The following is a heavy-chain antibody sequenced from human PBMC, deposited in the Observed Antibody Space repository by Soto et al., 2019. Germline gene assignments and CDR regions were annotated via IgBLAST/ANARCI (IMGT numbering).Heavy chain of an antibody. V-gene: IGHV3-15*07. D-gene: IGHD6-13*01. J-gene: IGHJ1*01. CDR3: TTSSGYSSSWGWFQH. Sequence: EVQLVESGGGLVKPGGSLRLSCAASGFTFSNAWMNWVRQAPGKGLEWVGRIKSKTDGGTTDYAAPVKGRFTISRDDSKNTLYLQMNSLKTEDTAVYYCTTSSGYSSSWGWFQHWGQGTLVTVSS. CDR1: GFTFSNAW. CDR2: IKSKTDGGTT.